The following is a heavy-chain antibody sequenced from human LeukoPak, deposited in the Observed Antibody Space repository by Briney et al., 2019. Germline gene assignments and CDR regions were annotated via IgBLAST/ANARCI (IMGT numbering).Heavy chain of an antibody. D-gene: IGHD3-3*01. CDR2: IIPIFGTA. CDR3: ARPRSLGYYDFWSGYWSSNTGSSSYYYYYMDV. CDR1: GGTFSSYA. V-gene: IGHV1-69*13. Sequence: ASVKVSCKASGGTFSSYAISWVRQAPGQGLEWMGGIIPIFGTANYAQKFQGRVTITADESTSTAYMELSSLRSEDTAVYYCARPRSLGYYDFWSGYWSSNTGSSSYYYYYMDVWGKGTTVTVSS. J-gene: IGHJ6*03.